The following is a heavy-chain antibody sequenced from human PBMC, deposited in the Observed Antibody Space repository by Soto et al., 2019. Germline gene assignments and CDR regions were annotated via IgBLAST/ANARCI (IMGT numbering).Heavy chain of an antibody. CDR1: VFTFISST. J-gene: IGHJ4*02. V-gene: IGHV3-21*06. CDR2: ISSSSSYI. CDR3: ARDIGEMSAV. Sequence: GWSLRLSCTCSVFTFISSTMTWVRQGPGKGLEWVSSISSSSSYIYFADSLKGRFTISRDNAKNSLYLQMNSLRAEDTAVYYCARDIGEMSAVWGQGTQVTVSS. D-gene: IGHD3-10*01.